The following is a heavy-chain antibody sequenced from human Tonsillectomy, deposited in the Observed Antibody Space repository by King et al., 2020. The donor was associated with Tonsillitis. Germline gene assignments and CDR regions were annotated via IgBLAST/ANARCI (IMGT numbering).Heavy chain of an antibody. D-gene: IGHD3-22*01. J-gene: IGHJ4*02. CDR1: GGSFSGYY. CDR2: ISHSGST. CDR3: AGRQPYYYDSSGSFDS. V-gene: IGHV4-34*01. Sequence: VQLQQWGAGLLKPSETLSLTCAVYGGSFSGYYWSWIRQPPGKGLEWIGEISHSGSTNYNPSLKSRLTISLDTSKNQFSLKLSSVTAADTAVYYCAGRQPYYYDSSGSFDSWGQGTLVTVSS.